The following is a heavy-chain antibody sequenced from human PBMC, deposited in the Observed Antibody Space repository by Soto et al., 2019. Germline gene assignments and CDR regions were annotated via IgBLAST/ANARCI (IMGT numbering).Heavy chain of an antibody. CDR1: VFTFSTYG. CDR2: ISYDGSNN. D-gene: IGHD3-22*01. V-gene: IGHV3-30*18. Sequence: PWWSLRLCCAASVFTFSTYGMHWFRQTPGKGLEWVAVISYDGSNNYYADSVKGRFTISRDNSKNTLYLQMNSLRAEDTAVYYCAKAAMIVVVMEGFFDFWGQGTLVTVSS. CDR3: AKAAMIVVVMEGFFDF. J-gene: IGHJ4*02.